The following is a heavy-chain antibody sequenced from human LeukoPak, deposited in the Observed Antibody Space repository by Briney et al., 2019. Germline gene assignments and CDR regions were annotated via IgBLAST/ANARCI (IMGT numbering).Heavy chain of an antibody. CDR3: KSGYSSSF. J-gene: IGHJ4*02. D-gene: IGHD6-13*01. Sequence: GGSLRLSCAASGFTFSSNWMHWVRQAPGKGLVCVSRINSDGSLTGYADSVKGRFTISRDNAKNTLYLQMNSLRAEDTAVYYCKSGYSSSFWGQGTLVTLSS. CDR2: INSDGSLT. CDR1: GFTFSSNW. V-gene: IGHV3-74*01.